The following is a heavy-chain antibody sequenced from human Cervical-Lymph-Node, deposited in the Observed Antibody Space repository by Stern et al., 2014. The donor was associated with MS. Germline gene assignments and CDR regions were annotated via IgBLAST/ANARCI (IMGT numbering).Heavy chain of an antibody. D-gene: IGHD4-11*01. CDR1: GYNFIDHA. Sequence: QVHLVQSGAEVKKPGASMTISCKTSGYNFIDHAIHWVRQAPGQRLEWMGWINGGPGTTKYSQKFQGRVSFTRDKAASAAYMDLSSLSPDDTAVYYCARQPDYSDFLDFWGQETLVTVPS. J-gene: IGHJ4*02. CDR2: INGGPGTT. V-gene: IGHV1-3*01. CDR3: ARQPDYSDFLDF.